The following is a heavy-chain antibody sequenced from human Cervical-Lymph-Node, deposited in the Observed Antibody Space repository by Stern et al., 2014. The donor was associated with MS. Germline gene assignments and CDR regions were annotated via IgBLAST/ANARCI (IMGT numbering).Heavy chain of an antibody. D-gene: IGHD6-13*01. CDR3: ARFSGESSSWGV. CDR1: GGSISSSNW. CDR2: IYHSGST. Sequence: QLQLQESGPGLVKPSGTLSLTCAVSGGSISSSNWWSWVRQPPGKGLEWIGEIYHSGSTNYNPSLHSRVTIPEDKSKKQFSLTLSSVTAADTAVYYCARFSGESSSWGVWGQGTTVTVSS. V-gene: IGHV4-4*02. J-gene: IGHJ6*02.